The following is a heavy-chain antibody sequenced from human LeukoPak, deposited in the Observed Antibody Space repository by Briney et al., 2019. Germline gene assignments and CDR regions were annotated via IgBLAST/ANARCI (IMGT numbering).Heavy chain of an antibody. CDR3: AKDTLDYDFWSGYPGDY. Sequence: GGSLRLSCAASGFTFSDYFMSWTRQAPGKGLEWGSYISSSGNTIYYADSVKGRFTISRDNAKNSLYLQMNSLRAEDTAVYYCAKDTLDYDFWSGYPGDYWGQGTLVTVSS. J-gene: IGHJ4*02. CDR1: GFTFSDYF. CDR2: ISSSGNTI. V-gene: IGHV3-11*04. D-gene: IGHD3-3*01.